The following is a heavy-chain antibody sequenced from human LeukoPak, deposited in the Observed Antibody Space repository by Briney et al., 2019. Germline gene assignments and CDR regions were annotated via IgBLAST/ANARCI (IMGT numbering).Heavy chain of an antibody. V-gene: IGHV3-30*02. Sequence: GGSLRLSCGASGFIFSHYGMHWVRQAPGKGLEWVAYLEEDGDDIMYGDSVKGRFTISRDNSKSKVYLQMNSLRSEDTAVYYCAKDSGTLHGGPDFWGQGTLVSVSS. CDR2: LEEDGDDI. CDR3: AKDSGTLHGGPDF. CDR1: GFIFSHYG. D-gene: IGHD3-10*01. J-gene: IGHJ4*02.